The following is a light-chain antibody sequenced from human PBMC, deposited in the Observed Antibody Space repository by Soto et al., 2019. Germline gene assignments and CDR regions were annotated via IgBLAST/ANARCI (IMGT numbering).Light chain of an antibody. CDR1: QSVTSNY. J-gene: IGKJ2*01. V-gene: IGKV3-20*01. CDR3: QQYGSSPRT. CDR2: GAS. Sequence: EIVLTQSPGTLSLSPGERATLSCRASQSVTSNYLAWYQHKPGQAPRLLIYGASSRATGIPDRFSGSGAGPDFALTISRLEPEDFAVYYCQQYGSSPRTCGQGPKLEIK.